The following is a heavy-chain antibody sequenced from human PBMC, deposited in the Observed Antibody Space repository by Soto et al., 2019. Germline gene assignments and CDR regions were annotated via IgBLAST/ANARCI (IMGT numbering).Heavy chain of an antibody. J-gene: IGHJ4*02. CDR1: DDSINRDKYY. V-gene: IGHV4-39*01. CDR2: IYYRGNA. CDR3: ARLEGLATISYYFDF. D-gene: IGHD3-9*01. Sequence: KLSETLSLTCSVSDDSINRDKYYWGWIRQPPGKGLEWIGSIYYRGNAYYNPSLQTRVTISLDKSKSQFSLKLNSVTAADSAVYFCARLEGLATISYYFDFWGPGALVTVXS.